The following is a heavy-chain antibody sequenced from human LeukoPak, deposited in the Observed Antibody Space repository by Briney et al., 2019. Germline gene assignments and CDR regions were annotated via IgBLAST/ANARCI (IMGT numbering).Heavy chain of an antibody. J-gene: IGHJ1*01. CDR2: ISSGGST. V-gene: IGHV3-53*01. Sequence: GGSLRLSCAASGFTVSSNYMSWVRQTPGKGLEWVSIISSGGSTYYADSVKGRFTISRDNSKNTLYLQMNSLRAEDTAVYYCAKASADWGQGTLVTVSS. CDR3: AKASAD. CDR1: GFTVSSNY.